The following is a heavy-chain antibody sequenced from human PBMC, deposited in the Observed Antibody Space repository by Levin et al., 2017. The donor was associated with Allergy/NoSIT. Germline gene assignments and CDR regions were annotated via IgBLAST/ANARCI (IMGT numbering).Heavy chain of an antibody. D-gene: IGHD3-22*01. V-gene: IGHV3-30*04. CDR2: ISYDGSNK. J-gene: IGHJ4*02. Sequence: QPSETLSLTCAASGFTFSNYAMHWVRQAPGKGLEWVAAISYDGSNKYYADSVRGRFTISRDNSKNTLYLQMNSLRPEDTALYYCARDMRAWGVVVINGDNDYWGQGTLVTVSS. CDR3: ARDMRAWGVVVINGDNDY. CDR1: GFTFSNYA.